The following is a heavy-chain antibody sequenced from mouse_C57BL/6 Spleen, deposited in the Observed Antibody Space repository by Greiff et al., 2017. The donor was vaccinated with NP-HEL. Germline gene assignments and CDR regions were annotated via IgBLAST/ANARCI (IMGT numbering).Heavy chain of an antibody. Sequence: QVQLQQPGAELVRPGSSVKLSCKASGYTFTSYWMHWVKQRPIQGLEWIGNIDPSDSETHYNQKFKDKATLTVDKSSSTAYMQLSSLTSEDSAVYYCARGGKKANWHYYFDYWGQGTTLTVSS. CDR3: ARGGKKANWHYYFDY. V-gene: IGHV1-52*01. D-gene: IGHD4-1*01. CDR1: GYTFTSYW. J-gene: IGHJ2*01. CDR2: IDPSDSET.